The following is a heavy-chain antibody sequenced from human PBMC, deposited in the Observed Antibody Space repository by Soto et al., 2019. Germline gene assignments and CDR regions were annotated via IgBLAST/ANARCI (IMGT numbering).Heavy chain of an antibody. V-gene: IGHV4-59*01. D-gene: IGHD6-19*01. J-gene: IGHJ6*03. Sequence: PSETLSLTCTVSGGSISSYYWSWIRQPPGKGLEWIGYIYYSGSTNYNPSLKSRVTISVDTSKNQFSLKLSSVTAADTAVYYCARSSSGWYAPLGYYYMDVWGKGTTVTVFS. CDR2: IYYSGST. CDR3: ARSSSGWYAPLGYYYMDV. CDR1: GGSISSYY.